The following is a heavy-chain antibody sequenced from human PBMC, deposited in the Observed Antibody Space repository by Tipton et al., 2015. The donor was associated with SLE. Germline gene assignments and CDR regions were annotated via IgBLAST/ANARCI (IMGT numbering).Heavy chain of an antibody. J-gene: IGHJ3*02. CDR1: GGSLSSYY. V-gene: IGHV4-4*07. Sequence: TLSLTCTVSGGSLSSYYWSWIRQPAGKGLEWIGRIYASGNTEYNPSLKSRVTTSVDPSKNQFSLRLTSLTAADTAVYYCARVVYSFSDAFDIWGQGTLVTVSS. CDR3: ARVVYSFSDAFDI. CDR2: IYASGNT. D-gene: IGHD6-13*01.